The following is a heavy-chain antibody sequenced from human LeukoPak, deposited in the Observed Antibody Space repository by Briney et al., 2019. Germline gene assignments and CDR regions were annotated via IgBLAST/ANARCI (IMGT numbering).Heavy chain of an antibody. CDR3: ARPSYCSGCSWYPRLFDP. CDR1: GYTFTSYY. CDR2: INPSGGST. V-gene: IGHV1-46*01. J-gene: IGHJ5*02. Sequence: GASVKVSCKASGYTFTSYYMHWVRQAPGQGLEWMGIINPSGGSTSYAQKFQGRVTITADESTSTAYMELSSLRSEDTAVYYCARPSYCSGCSWYPRLFDPWGQGTLVTGSS. D-gene: IGHD2-15*01.